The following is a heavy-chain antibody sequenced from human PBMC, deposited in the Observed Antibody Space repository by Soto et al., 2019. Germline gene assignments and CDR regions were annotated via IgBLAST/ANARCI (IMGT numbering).Heavy chain of an antibody. J-gene: IGHJ6*02. D-gene: IGHD2-8*01. V-gene: IGHV1-18*01. CDR2: ISGYNGDT. Sequence: QGHLVQSVAEVKKPGASVKVSCKASGYTFTRYGISWVRQAPGQGLEWMGWISGYNGDTNYAQNLQGRVTMTIDTSTTTAYMELRSLTSDDTAVYYCAKNGQPPYYYYGLDVWGQGTTVTVSS. CDR1: GYTFTRYG. CDR3: AKNGQPPYYYYGLDV.